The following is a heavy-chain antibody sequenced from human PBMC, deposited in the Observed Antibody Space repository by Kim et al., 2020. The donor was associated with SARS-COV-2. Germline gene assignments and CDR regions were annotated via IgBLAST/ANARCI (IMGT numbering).Heavy chain of an antibody. CDR1: GGSISSSSYY. CDR2: IYYSGST. Sequence: SETLSLTCTVSGGSISSSSYYWGWIRQPPGKGLEWIGSIYYSGSTYYNPSLKSRVTISVDTSKNQFSLKLSSVTAADTAVYYCARHKLWELHPIDYWGQGTLVTVSS. CDR3: ARHKLWELHPIDY. J-gene: IGHJ4*02. V-gene: IGHV4-39*01. D-gene: IGHD1-26*01.